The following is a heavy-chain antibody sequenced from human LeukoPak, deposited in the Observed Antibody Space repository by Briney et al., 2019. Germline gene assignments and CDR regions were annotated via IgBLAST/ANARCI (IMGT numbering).Heavy chain of an antibody. CDR1: GFTFDDYA. V-gene: IGHV3-9*03. J-gene: IGHJ3*02. Sequence: GGSLRLSCAASGFTFDDYAMHWVRQAPGKGLEWVSGISWNSGSIGYADSVKGRFTISRDNAKNSLYLQMNSLRAEDMALYYCAKDIAAAGQDAFDIWGQGTMVTVSS. CDR2: ISWNSGSI. D-gene: IGHD6-13*01. CDR3: AKDIAAAGQDAFDI.